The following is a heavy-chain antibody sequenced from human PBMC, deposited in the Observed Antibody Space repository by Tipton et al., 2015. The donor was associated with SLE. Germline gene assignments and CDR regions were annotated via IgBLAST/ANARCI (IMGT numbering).Heavy chain of an antibody. D-gene: IGHD3-3*01. Sequence: QLVQSGAEVKKPGESLKISCKASGYSFTNYWIAWVRQMSGKGLEWMGVIYPGDSDTRYSPSFQGQVTISADRSISTAYLQWSSLKASDTAMYYCARLGAGRSVTPDWFDPWGQGTLVTVSS. CDR2: IYPGDSDT. CDR3: ARLGAGRSVTPDWFDP. V-gene: IGHV5-51*03. J-gene: IGHJ5*02. CDR1: GYSFTNYW.